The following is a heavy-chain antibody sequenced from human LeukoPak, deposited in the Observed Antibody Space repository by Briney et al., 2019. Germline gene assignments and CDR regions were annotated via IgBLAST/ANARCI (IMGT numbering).Heavy chain of an antibody. CDR1: GGSISSYY. J-gene: IGHJ6*02. CDR3: ARSEYSYYGMDV. V-gene: IGHV4-59*13. Sequence: SETLSLTCTVSGGSISSYYWSWIRQPPGKGLEWIGYIYYSGSTNYNPSLKSRDTISVDTSKNQFSLKLSSVTAADTAVYYCARSEYSYYGMDVWGQGTTVTVSS. CDR2: IYYSGST.